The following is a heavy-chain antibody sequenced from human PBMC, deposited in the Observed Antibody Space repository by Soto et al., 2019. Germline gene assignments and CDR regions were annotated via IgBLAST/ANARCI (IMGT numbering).Heavy chain of an antibody. D-gene: IGHD6-13*01. CDR3: ARRESIAAAGSNYYYYYGMDV. V-gene: IGHV1-69*01. CDR2: IIHIFGTA. Sequence: QVQLVQSGAEVKKPGSSVKVSCKASGGTFSSYAISWVRQAPGQGLEWMGGIIHIFGTANYAQKFQGRVTITADESTSTAYMELSSLRSEDTAVYYCARRESIAAAGSNYYYYYGMDVWGQGTTVTVSS. J-gene: IGHJ6*02. CDR1: GGTFSSYA.